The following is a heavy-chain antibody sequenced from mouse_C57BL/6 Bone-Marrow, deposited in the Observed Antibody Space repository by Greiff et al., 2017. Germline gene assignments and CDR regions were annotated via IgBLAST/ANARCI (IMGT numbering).Heavy chain of an antibody. CDR1: GYTFTSYG. J-gene: IGHJ2*01. Sequence: VMLVESGAELARPGASVKLSCKASGYTFTSYGISWVKQRTGQGLEWIGEIYPRSGNTYYNEKFKGKATLTADKSSSTAYMELRSLTSEDSAVYFCARKDSNYYFDYWGQGTTLTVSS. CDR2: IYPRSGNT. CDR3: ARKDSNYYFDY. D-gene: IGHD2-5*01. V-gene: IGHV1-81*01.